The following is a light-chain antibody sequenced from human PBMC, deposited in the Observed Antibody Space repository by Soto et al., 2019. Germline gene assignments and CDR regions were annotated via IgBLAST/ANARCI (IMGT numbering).Light chain of an antibody. J-gene: IGKJ2*01. V-gene: IGKV1-39*01. CDR2: GAS. Sequence: DIQMTQSPSSLAASVVDRVTISCRASQIIRTYLNWYQQKPGQVPTLLIYGASSLQSGVPSRFSASGSGTDFTLSISSLQREDFATYYCQQSYSTPHTFGQGTKLEIK. CDR3: QQSYSTPHT. CDR1: QIIRTY.